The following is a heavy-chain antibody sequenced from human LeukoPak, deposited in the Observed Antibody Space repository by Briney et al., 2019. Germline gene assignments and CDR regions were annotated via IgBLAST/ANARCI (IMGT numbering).Heavy chain of an antibody. D-gene: IGHD3-3*01. V-gene: IGHV1-2*04. CDR3: ARATYYDFWSGSYYYYYGMDV. Sequence: GASVKVPCKASGYTLTGYYMHWVRQAPGQGLEWMGWINPNSGGTNYAQKFQGWVTMTRDTSISTAYMELSRLRSDDTAVYYCARATYYDFWSGSYYYYYGMDVWGQGTTVTVSS. CDR1: GYTLTGYY. CDR2: INPNSGGT. J-gene: IGHJ6*02.